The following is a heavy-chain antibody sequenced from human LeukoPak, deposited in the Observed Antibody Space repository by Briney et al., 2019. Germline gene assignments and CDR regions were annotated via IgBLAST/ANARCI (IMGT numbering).Heavy chain of an antibody. J-gene: IGHJ4*02. D-gene: IGHD3-22*01. Sequence: PGGSLRLSCAASGFTFSNYGMNWVRQAPGKGLEWVSIITSGVGITYYADSVKGRFTISRDNSKNTLYLQMNSLRAEDTAVYYCVKGDYYDLDYWGQGTLVTVSS. CDR1: GFTFSNYG. CDR2: ITSGVGIT. V-gene: IGHV3-23*01. CDR3: VKGDYYDLDY.